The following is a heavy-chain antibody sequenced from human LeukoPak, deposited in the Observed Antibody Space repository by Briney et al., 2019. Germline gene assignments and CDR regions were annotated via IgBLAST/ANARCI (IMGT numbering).Heavy chain of an antibody. J-gene: IGHJ4*02. D-gene: IGHD3-9*01. Sequence: SETLSLTCAVSGYSISSGYYLGWVRQPPGKGLEWIGSIYHGGSTSYNPSLKSRVTVSVDTSKNQFSLKLNSVTATDTAVYYCARHGGYFDWLFSMFFDFWGQGTLVTVSS. V-gene: IGHV4-38-2*01. CDR2: IYHGGST. CDR3: ARHGGYFDWLFSMFFDF. CDR1: GYSISSGYY.